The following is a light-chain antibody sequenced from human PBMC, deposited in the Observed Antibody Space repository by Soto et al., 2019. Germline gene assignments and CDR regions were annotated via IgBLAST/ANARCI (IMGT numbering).Light chain of an antibody. V-gene: IGKV3-15*01. Sequence: EIVMTQSPATLSVSPGERVTLSCRASQNVNSNLAWYQQKPGQAPRLLIYGASTRANGFPARFSGSGSGTECTLTISSLQSEDFAVYYCQQYNDWPLTFGGGTKVEI. J-gene: IGKJ4*01. CDR2: GAS. CDR3: QQYNDWPLT. CDR1: QNVNSN.